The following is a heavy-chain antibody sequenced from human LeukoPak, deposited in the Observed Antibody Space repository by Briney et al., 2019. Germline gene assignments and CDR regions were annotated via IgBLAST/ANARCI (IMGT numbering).Heavy chain of an antibody. CDR3: AKDLRLGDFWSGYYVSPIFDY. CDR1: GFTFSSYG. V-gene: IGHV3-30*18. D-gene: IGHD3-3*01. J-gene: IGHJ4*02. CDR2: ISYDGSNK. Sequence: PGGSLRLSCAASGFTFSSYGMHWVRQAPGKGLEWVAVISYDGSNKYYADSVKGRFTISRDNSKNTLYLQMNSLRAEDTAVYYCAKDLRLGDFWSGYYVSPIFDYWGQGTLVTASS.